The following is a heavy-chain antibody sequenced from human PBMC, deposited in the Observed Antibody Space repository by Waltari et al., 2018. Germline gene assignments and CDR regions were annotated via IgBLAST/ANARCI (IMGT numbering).Heavy chain of an antibody. J-gene: IGHJ2*01. V-gene: IGHV4-39*07. CDR2: IYYSVRT. Sequence: QVQLQESGPGLVKPSETLSLTCTVSGGSISSSSYYWGWIRQPPGKGLEWIGSIYYSVRTYYNPSLKSRVTISVDRSKNQFSLKLSSVTAADTAVYYCARDVPNWYFDLWGRGTLVTVSS. CDR1: GGSISSSSYY. CDR3: ARDVPNWYFDL.